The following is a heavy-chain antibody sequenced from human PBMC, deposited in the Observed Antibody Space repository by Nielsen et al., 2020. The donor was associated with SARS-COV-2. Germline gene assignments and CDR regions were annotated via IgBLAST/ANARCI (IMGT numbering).Heavy chain of an antibody. CDR2: INSDGSST. J-gene: IGHJ4*02. Sequence: GESLKISCAASGFTFDESAMHWVRQAPGKGLVWVSRINSDGSSTSYADSVKGRFTISRDNSKNTLYLQMNSLRAEDTAVYYCVRDSSVVIWSGYPVDWGQGTLVTVSS. CDR3: VRDSSVVIWSGYPVD. CDR1: GFTFDESA. V-gene: IGHV3-74*01. D-gene: IGHD3-3*01.